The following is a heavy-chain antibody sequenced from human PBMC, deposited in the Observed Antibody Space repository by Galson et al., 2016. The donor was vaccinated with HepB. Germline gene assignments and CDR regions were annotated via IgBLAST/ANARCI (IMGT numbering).Heavy chain of an antibody. J-gene: IGHJ4*02. CDR2: IKEDGTEK. D-gene: IGHD5-24*01. V-gene: IGHV3-7*01. CDR3: AREGLADGSYFDY. CDR1: GFTFSDHA. Sequence: SLRLSCAASGFTFSDHAMSWFRQAPGKGLEWVANIKEDGTEKCYADSVKGRFTISRDNARNSLCLQMNSLRAEDTGIYYCAREGLADGSYFDYWGRGTLVTVS.